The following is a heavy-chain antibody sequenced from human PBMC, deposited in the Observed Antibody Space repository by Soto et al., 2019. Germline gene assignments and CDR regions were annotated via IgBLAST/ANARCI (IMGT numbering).Heavy chain of an antibody. CDR2: IIPIFGTA. CDR3: ARAGDHYYDSSGYYYVTYYFDY. D-gene: IGHD3-22*01. V-gene: IGHV1-69*06. CDR1: GGTFSSYA. J-gene: IGHJ4*02. Sequence: SVKVYCKASGGTFSSYAISLVRQAPGQGLEWIAGIIPIFGTANYAQKFQGRVTITADKSTSTAYMELSSLRSEDTAVYYCARAGDHYYDSSGYYYVTYYFDYWGQGTLVTVSS.